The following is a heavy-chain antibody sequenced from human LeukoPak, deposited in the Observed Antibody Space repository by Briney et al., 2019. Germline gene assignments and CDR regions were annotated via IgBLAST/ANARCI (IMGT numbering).Heavy chain of an antibody. V-gene: IGHV3-74*01. Sequence: GSLRLSCAASGFTFSSYWMHWVRQAPGKGLVWVSRINSDGSSASYADSVKGRFTISRDNAKNTLYLQMNSLRAEDTAVYYCARASYSYGYHCFDYWGQGTLVAVSS. CDR2: INSDGSSA. CDR1: GFTFSSYW. D-gene: IGHD5-18*01. CDR3: ARASYSYGYHCFDY. J-gene: IGHJ4*02.